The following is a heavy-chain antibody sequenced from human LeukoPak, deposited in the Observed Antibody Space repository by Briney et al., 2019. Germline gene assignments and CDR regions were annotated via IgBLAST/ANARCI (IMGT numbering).Heavy chain of an antibody. CDR3: ATVGVGYDILTGYYGY. D-gene: IGHD3-9*01. J-gene: IGHJ4*02. CDR2: FDPEDGET. Sequence: ASVKVSCKVSGYTLTELSMHGVRQAPGKGLEWMGGFDPEDGETIYAQKFQGRVTMTEDTSTDTAYMELSSLRSEDTAVYYCATVGVGYDILTGYYGYWGQGTLVTVSS. V-gene: IGHV1-24*01. CDR1: GYTLTELS.